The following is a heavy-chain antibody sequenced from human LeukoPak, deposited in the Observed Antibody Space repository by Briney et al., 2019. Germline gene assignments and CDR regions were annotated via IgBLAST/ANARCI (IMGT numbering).Heavy chain of an antibody. D-gene: IGHD4-17*01. CDR2: INHSGST. J-gene: IGHJ4*02. CDR3: ARGHTVFSYFDY. Sequence: SETLSLTCAVYGGSFSGYYWSWIRQPPGKGLEWMGEINHSGSTNYNPSLKSRVTISVDTSKNQFSLKLSSVTAADTAVYYCARGHTVFSYFDYWGQGTLVTVSS. CDR1: GGSFSGYY. V-gene: IGHV4-34*01.